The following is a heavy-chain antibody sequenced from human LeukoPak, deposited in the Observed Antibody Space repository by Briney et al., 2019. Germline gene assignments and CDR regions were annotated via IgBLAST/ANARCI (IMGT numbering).Heavy chain of an antibody. CDR1: GFTFSSYA. D-gene: IGHD3-10*01. CDR3: ARDLHYYGSGP. Sequence: GGPLRLSCAASGFTFSSYAMSWVRQAPGKGLDWVSGISGTSSYMYYGDSVKGRFTVSRDNAKNSLYLQMESLRVEDTAVYYCARDLHYYGSGPWGQGTLVTVSS. V-gene: IGHV3-21*01. CDR2: ISGTSSYM. J-gene: IGHJ5*02.